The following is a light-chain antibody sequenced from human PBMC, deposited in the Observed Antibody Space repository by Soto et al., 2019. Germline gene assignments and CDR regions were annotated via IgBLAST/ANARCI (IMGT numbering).Light chain of an antibody. J-gene: IGKJ1*01. CDR2: GAS. CDR3: QQYRNWPWT. V-gene: IGKV3D-15*01. CDR1: QSISIN. Sequence: EIVLTQSPGTLSVSPGDRVTLSCRASQSISINLAWYQHKPGQAPRLLIHGASTRATGVPARISGSGSGTEFTLTISSLQSEDFAVYYCQQYRNWPWTFGKGTKVEVK.